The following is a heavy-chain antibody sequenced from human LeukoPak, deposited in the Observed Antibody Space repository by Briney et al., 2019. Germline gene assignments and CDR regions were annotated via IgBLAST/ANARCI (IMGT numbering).Heavy chain of an antibody. J-gene: IGHJ4*02. Sequence: GGSLRLSCAASGFSFSATWMTWVRQAPGKGLECVANIKPDGSERYYLDSVKGRFTVSRDNAKTSLYLQMNSLRVEDTATYYCATDLNHDSGGWVQGTLVTVSS. D-gene: IGHD3-22*01. CDR2: IKPDGSER. CDR3: ATDLNHDSGG. CDR1: GFSFSATW. V-gene: IGHV3-7*01.